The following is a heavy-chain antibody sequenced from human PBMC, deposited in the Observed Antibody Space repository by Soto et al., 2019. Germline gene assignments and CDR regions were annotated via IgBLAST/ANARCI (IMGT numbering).Heavy chain of an antibody. Sequence: SETLSLTCTVSGGSVSSGFYYWSWIRQPPGKGLEWIGSIYYSGSTNYNPSLKSRVTISLDTSRQQFSLKLSSVTAADTAVYFCARDRGGGDPGIDWSHPWGQGTLVTVSS. CDR1: GGSVSSGFYY. CDR3: ARDRGGGDPGIDWSHP. V-gene: IGHV4-61*01. CDR2: IYYSGST. J-gene: IGHJ5*02. D-gene: IGHD2-21*02.